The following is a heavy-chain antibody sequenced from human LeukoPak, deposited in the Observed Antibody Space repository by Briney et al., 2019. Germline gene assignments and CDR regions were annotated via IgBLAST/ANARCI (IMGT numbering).Heavy chain of an antibody. Sequence: PGGSLRLSCAASGFTFSSYSMNWVRQAPGKGLEWVSYISSSSSTIYYADSVKGRFTISRDNAKNSLYLQMNSLRAEDTAVYYCARDQVDIVATMLGGQYYMDVWGKGTTVTVSS. V-gene: IGHV3-48*01. J-gene: IGHJ6*03. CDR1: GFTFSSYS. CDR2: ISSSSSTI. D-gene: IGHD5-12*01. CDR3: ARDQVDIVATMLGGQYYMDV.